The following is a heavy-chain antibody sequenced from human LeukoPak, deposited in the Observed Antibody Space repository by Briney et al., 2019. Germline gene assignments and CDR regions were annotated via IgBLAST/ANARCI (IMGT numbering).Heavy chain of an antibody. Sequence: PGGSLRLSCAASGFTFSSYSVNWVRQAPGKGLEWVSSISSSNSYIYYADSVKGRFTISRDNAKNSLYLQMNSLRAEDTAVYYCARDISSMGFDYWGQGTLVTVSS. J-gene: IGHJ4*02. D-gene: IGHD6-13*01. V-gene: IGHV3-21*01. CDR3: ARDISSMGFDY. CDR1: GFTFSSYS. CDR2: ISSSNSYI.